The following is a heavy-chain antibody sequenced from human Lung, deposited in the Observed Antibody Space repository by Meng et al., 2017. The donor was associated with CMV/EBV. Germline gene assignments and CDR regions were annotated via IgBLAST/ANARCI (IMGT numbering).Heavy chain of an antibody. CDR1: GGSISISTW. J-gene: IGHJ4*02. V-gene: IGHV4-4*02. CDR3: ARDPYATGWAG. Sequence: QLQESGPGLVKPCGHLSLTCAVAGGSISISTWWSWVRQPPGKGLEWIGEIYHSGGTNYNPSLRGRVTISLDKSKNQFSLTLRSVTAADTAVYYCARDPYATGWAGWGQGTLVTVSS. D-gene: IGHD6-19*01. CDR2: IYHSGGT.